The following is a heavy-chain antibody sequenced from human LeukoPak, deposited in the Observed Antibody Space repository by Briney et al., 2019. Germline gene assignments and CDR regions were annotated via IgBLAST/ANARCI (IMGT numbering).Heavy chain of an antibody. V-gene: IGHV1-8*01. J-gene: IGHJ6*02. Sequence: ASVKVSCKASGYTFTSYDINWVRRATGQGLEWMGWMNPNSGNTGYAQKFQGRVTMTRNTSISTAYMELSSLRSEDTAVYYCARAGQYYYGSGSYVPYYYYYGMDVWGQGTTVTVSS. D-gene: IGHD3-10*01. CDR1: GYTFTSYD. CDR2: MNPNSGNT. CDR3: ARAGQYYYGSGSYVPYYYYYGMDV.